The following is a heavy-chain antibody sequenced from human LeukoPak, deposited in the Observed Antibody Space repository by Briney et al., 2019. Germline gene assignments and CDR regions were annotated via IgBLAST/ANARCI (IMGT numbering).Heavy chain of an antibody. J-gene: IGHJ4*02. CDR3: AKPAYCSGGSCYSIGYFDY. D-gene: IGHD2-15*01. CDR1: GFTFSSYA. V-gene: IGHV3-23*01. Sequence: GGSLRLSCAASGFTFSSYAMSWVRPAPGKGLEWVSGVSGSGGSTYYADSVKGRFTISRDNSKNTLYLQMNSLRAEDTAVYYCAKPAYCSGGSCYSIGYFDYWGQGTLVTVSS. CDR2: VSGSGGST.